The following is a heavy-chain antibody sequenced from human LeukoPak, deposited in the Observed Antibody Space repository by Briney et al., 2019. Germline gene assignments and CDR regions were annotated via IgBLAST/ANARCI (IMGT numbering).Heavy chain of an antibody. CDR2: IYYSGNT. Sequence: PSETLSLTCTVSGGSISSDSYYWGWIRQPPGKGLEWMGNIYYSGNTYYNPSLKSRVTISVDTSKNQSSLRLSSVTAADTAVYYCARVTGGNWNYYYYYMDVWGKGTTVTVSS. J-gene: IGHJ6*03. CDR1: GGSISSDSYY. D-gene: IGHD1-1*01. V-gene: IGHV4-39*07. CDR3: ARVTGGNWNYYYYYMDV.